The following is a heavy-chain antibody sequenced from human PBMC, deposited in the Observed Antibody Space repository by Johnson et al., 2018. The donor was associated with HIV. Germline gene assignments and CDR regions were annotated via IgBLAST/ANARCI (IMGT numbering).Heavy chain of an antibody. Sequence: QVQLVESGGGVVQPGGSLRLSCAASGFTFSSYGMHCVRQAPGQGLERVAFIRYDGSNKYYAGSVKGRFTISRDNSKNTLYLQMNSLRAEDTAVYYCAAAEYDAFDIWGQGTMVTVSS. CDR2: IRYDGSNK. V-gene: IGHV3-30*02. J-gene: IGHJ3*02. CDR1: GFTFSSYG. CDR3: AAAEYDAFDI. D-gene: IGHD6-6*01.